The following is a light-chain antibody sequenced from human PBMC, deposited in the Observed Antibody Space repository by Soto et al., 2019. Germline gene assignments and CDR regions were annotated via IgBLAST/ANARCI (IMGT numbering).Light chain of an antibody. CDR3: CSYAGTSTYV. J-gene: IGLJ1*01. CDR1: TSDVGSYNL. V-gene: IGLV2-23*01. Sequence: HSALTQPASVSGSPGQSITISCTGTTSDVGSYNLVSWYQLHPGKAPKLMIYEGSKRPSGVSNRFSGSRSGNTASLTISGLQAEDEADYYCCSYAGTSTYVCGTGTKV. CDR2: EGS.